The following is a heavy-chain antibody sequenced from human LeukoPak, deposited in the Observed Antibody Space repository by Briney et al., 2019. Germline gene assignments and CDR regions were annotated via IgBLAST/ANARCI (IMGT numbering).Heavy chain of an antibody. J-gene: IGHJ4*02. CDR2: INSDGSSR. Sequence: PGGSLRLSCAASGFTFSHYWMHWVRQAPGKGLVWVSRINSDGSSRNYADSVKGRFTISRDNAKNTVYLQMNSLRAEDTAVYYCASASSHRIAAGGDYWGQGTLVTVSS. D-gene: IGHD6-13*01. V-gene: IGHV3-74*01. CDR3: ASASSHRIAAGGDY. CDR1: GFTFSHYW.